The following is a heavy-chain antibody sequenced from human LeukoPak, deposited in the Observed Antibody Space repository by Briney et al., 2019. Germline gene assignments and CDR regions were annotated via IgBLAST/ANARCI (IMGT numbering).Heavy chain of an antibody. CDR1: GGSFSGYY. CDR2: INHSGST. D-gene: IGHD3-9*01. Sequence: SETLSLTCAVYGGSFSGYYWSWIRQPPGKGLEWIGEINHSGSTNYNPSLKSRVTISVDTSKNQFSLKLSSVTAADTAVYYCARQLRYDILTGYYRALYYFDYWGQGTLVTVSS. J-gene: IGHJ4*02. V-gene: IGHV4-34*01. CDR3: ARQLRYDILTGYYRALYYFDY.